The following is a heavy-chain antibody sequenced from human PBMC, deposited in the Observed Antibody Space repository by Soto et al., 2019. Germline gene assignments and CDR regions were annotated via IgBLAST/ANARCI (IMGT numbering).Heavy chain of an antibody. CDR1: GFTFDDYT. D-gene: IGHD6-6*01. Sequence: GGSLRLSCAASGFTFDDYTMHWVRKAPGKGLEWVSLISWDGGSTYSADSVKGRFTISRDNSKNSLYLQMNSLRTEDTALYYCAKEDIAAHYGMDVWGQGTTVTVCS. CDR2: ISWDGGST. J-gene: IGHJ6*02. V-gene: IGHV3-43*01. CDR3: AKEDIAAHYGMDV.